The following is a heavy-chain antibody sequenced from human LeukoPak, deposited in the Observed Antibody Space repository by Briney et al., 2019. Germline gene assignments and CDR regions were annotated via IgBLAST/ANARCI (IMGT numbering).Heavy chain of an antibody. D-gene: IGHD3-22*01. J-gene: IGHJ3*02. V-gene: IGHV1-18*01. CDR1: GYTFTSYG. Sequence: ASVKVSCKASGYTFTSYGISWVRQAPGQGLEWMGWISAYNGNTNYAQKLQGRVTMTTDTSTSTAYMELRSLRSDDTAVYYCAIFREYYYDSSGYGFGAFDIWGQGTVVTVSS. CDR2: ISAYNGNT. CDR3: AIFREYYYDSSGYGFGAFDI.